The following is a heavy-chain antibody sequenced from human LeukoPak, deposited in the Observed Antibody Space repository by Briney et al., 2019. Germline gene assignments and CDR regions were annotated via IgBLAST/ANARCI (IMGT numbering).Heavy chain of an antibody. CDR2: IYTSGST. J-gene: IGHJ4*02. V-gene: IGHV4-4*07. CDR3: ARDISGYYSHFDY. CDR1: GASISNYY. Sequence: PSETLSLTCTVSGASISNYYWSWIRQPAGKGLEWIGRIYTSGSTNYNPSLKSRVTMSVGTSKNQFSLKLSSVTAADTAVYYCARDISGYYSHFDYWGQGTLVTVSS. D-gene: IGHD3-22*01.